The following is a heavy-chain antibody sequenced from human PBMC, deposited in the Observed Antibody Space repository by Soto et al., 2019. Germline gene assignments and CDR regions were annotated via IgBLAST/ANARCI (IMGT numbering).Heavy chain of an antibody. CDR1: GGTFSNYA. V-gene: IGHV1-69*13. Sequence: SVKVSCKASGGTFSNYAINWLRQAPGQGLEWMGVINPIFDTTNYAQKFQGRVTITADESTSTSFMELGSLSSDYTSVYYCARDLVVVPSTLIGWFEAWSQETLVDVSS. D-gene: IGHD2-15*01. J-gene: IGHJ5*02. CDR3: ARDLVVVPSTLIGWFEA. CDR2: INPIFDTT.